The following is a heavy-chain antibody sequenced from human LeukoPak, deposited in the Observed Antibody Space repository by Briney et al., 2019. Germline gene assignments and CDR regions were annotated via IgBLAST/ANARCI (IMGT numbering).Heavy chain of an antibody. J-gene: IGHJ4*02. V-gene: IGHV4-4*07. CDR2: IYTSGST. Sequence: SETLSLTCTVSGVSISSYYWSWIRQPAGKGLEWIGRIYTSGSTNYNPSLKSRVTMSVDTSKNQSSLKLSSVTAADTAVYFCARQTGSGLFILPGGQGTLVTVSS. CDR3: ARQTGSGLFILP. CDR1: GVSISSYY. D-gene: IGHD3/OR15-3a*01.